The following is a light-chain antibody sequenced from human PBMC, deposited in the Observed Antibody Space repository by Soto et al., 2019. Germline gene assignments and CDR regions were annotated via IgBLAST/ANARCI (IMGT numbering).Light chain of an antibody. Sequence: QSALTQPASVSGSPGQSITISCTGPSSDVGGYNYVSWYQQHPGKAPKPMIYEVSNRPSGVSNRFSGSKSGNTASLTISGLQAEDEADYYCSSYTSSRLGVFGTGTKLTVL. J-gene: IGLJ1*01. V-gene: IGLV2-14*01. CDR1: SSDVGGYNY. CDR3: SSYTSSRLGV. CDR2: EVS.